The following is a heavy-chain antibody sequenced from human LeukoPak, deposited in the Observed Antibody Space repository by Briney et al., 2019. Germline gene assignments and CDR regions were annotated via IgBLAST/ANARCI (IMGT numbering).Heavy chain of an antibody. Sequence: ASVKVSCKASGYTFTSYGISWVRQAPGQGLEWMGWISAYNGYTNYAQKLQGRVAMTTDTSMSTAYMELRSLRSDDTAVYYCARHYCSGGSCYSIFDYWGQGTLVTVSS. CDR1: GYTFTSYG. CDR2: ISAYNGYT. J-gene: IGHJ4*02. D-gene: IGHD2-15*01. V-gene: IGHV1-18*01. CDR3: ARHYCSGGSCYSIFDY.